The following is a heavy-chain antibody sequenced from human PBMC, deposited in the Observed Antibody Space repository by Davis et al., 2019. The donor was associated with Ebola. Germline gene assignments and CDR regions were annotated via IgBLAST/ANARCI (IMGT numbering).Heavy chain of an antibody. J-gene: IGHJ4*02. CDR1: GGSISSSNW. V-gene: IGHV4-4*02. CDR3: ARALLYCSSTSCPPGF. Sequence: MPSETLSLTCAVSGGSISSSNWWSWVRQPPGKGLEWIGEIYHSGSTNYNPSLKSRVTISVDTSKNQFSLKLSSVTAADTAVYYCARALLYCSSTSCPPGFWGQGTLVTVSS. CDR2: IYHSGST. D-gene: IGHD2-2*01.